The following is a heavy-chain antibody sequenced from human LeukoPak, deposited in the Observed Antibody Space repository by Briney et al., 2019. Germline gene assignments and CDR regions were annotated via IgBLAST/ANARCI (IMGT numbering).Heavy chain of an antibody. Sequence: GGSLRLSCAASGFTFSRYSMNWVRQAPGKGLEWLSYISSDSDTIYYVDSVKGRFTISRDNAKNPLYLQMNSLRDEDTAVYYCAREAYSSSWFNWFDPWGQGILVTVSS. CDR1: GFTFSRYS. J-gene: IGHJ5*02. V-gene: IGHV3-48*02. CDR3: AREAYSSSWFNWFDP. D-gene: IGHD6-13*01. CDR2: ISSDSDTI.